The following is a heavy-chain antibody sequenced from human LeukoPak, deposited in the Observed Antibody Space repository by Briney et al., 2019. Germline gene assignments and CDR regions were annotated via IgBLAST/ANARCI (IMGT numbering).Heavy chain of an antibody. CDR3: AKEWDY. CDR2: ISGGGGNT. Sequence: GGSLRLSCTASGFTFSSYAMNWVRQAPGKGLEWVSSISGGGGNTYYADSVKGRFTISRDNPKNKVYLQMNSLRAEDTAVYYCAKEWDYWGQGTLVTVSS. CDR1: GFTFSSYA. J-gene: IGHJ4*02. V-gene: IGHV3-23*01.